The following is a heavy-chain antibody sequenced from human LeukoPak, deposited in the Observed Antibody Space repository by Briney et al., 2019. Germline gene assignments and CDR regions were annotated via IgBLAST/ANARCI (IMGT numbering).Heavy chain of an antibody. CDR2: IFYSGST. CDR3: AKSNGYGLIDI. CDR1: SGSFSTYF. Sequence: SETLSLTCTVSSGSFSTYFWSWLRQPPGKGLEWIGNIFYSGSTYYSPSLKSRVTISLDTSRNQFSLKLNSVTAADTAVYYCAKSNGYGLIDIWGQGTMVTVSS. J-gene: IGHJ3*02. V-gene: IGHV4-59*12. D-gene: IGHD3-22*01.